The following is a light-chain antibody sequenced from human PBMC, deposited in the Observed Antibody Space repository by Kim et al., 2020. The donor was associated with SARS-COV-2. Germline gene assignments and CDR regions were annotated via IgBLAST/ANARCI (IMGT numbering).Light chain of an antibody. CDR2: WAS. CDR1: QTVLYNSNNTNY. V-gene: IGKV4-1*01. CDR3: QQYYSTPPS. J-gene: IGKJ2*03. Sequence: RGNLNCKSSQTVLYNSNNTNYLAWYQQKPGQAPKLLIYWASIRESGVSDRFSGSGSETDFTLTISSLQAEDVAVYYCQQYYSTPPSFGQGTKLEI.